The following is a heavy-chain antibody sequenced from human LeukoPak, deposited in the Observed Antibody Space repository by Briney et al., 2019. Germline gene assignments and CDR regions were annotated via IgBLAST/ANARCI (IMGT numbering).Heavy chain of an antibody. V-gene: IGHV4-39*07. CDR1: GGSISSTTYY. Sequence: SETLSLTCTVSGGSISSTTYYWGWIRQPPGKGLEWIGNIYYSGSTNYNPSLKSRVTISVDTSKNQFSLKLSSVTAADTAVYCCASQRGGYYYYYMDVWGKGTTVTVSS. CDR2: IYYSGST. CDR3: ASQRGGYYYYYMDV. D-gene: IGHD3-16*01. J-gene: IGHJ6*03.